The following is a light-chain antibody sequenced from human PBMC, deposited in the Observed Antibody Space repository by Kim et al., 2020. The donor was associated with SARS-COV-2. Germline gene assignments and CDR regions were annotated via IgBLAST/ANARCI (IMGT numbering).Light chain of an antibody. CDR1: SLRSYF. CDR2: GKY. CDR3: YSRDNSGNTVV. V-gene: IGLV3-19*01. J-gene: IGLJ2*01. Sequence: SSELTQDPAVSVALGQTATLTCQGDSLRSYFASWYQKKPGQAPVLVIFGKYNRPSGIPDRFSGSSSGNTASLTITGAQAEDEADYYCYSRDNSGNTVVFGGGTQLTVL.